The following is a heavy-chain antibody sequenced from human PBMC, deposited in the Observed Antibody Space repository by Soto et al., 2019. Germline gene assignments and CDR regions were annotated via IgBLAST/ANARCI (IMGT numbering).Heavy chain of an antibody. J-gene: IGHJ4*02. CDR2: ISSSGSTI. CDR1: GFTFSDYY. D-gene: IGHD6-13*01. Sequence: GGSLRLSCAASGFTFSDYYMSWIRQAPGKGLEWVSYISSSGSTIYYADSVKGRFTISRDNAKNSLYLQMNSLRAEDTAVYYCARFPGYSSSWYLVPPDYWGQGTLVTVSS. CDR3: ARFPGYSSSWYLVPPDY. V-gene: IGHV3-11*01.